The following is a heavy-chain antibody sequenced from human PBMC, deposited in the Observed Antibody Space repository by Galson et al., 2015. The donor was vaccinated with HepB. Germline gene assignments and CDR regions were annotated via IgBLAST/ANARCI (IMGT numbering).Heavy chain of an antibody. D-gene: IGHD2-2*01. CDR1: GGSIVSSSHY. CDR2: IYYGGSGTT. V-gene: IGHV4-39*01. Sequence: ETLSLTCSVSGGSIVSSSHYWGWIRQPPGKGLEWIGRIYYGGSGTTLYNPSLKSRVTISEDPTRNQFSLELRSVTAADTAVYYCARPRYCSSATCTAAFDSWGQGILVTVSS. CDR3: ARPRYCSSATCTAAFDS. J-gene: IGHJ4*02.